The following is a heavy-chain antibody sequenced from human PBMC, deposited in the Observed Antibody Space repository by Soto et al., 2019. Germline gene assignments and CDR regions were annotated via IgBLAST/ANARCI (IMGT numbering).Heavy chain of an antibody. J-gene: IGHJ4*02. CDR3: ARGLLARDFWSAAWSYYFDY. V-gene: IGHV4-61*01. CDR1: GFSVTSGTFY. CDR2: FSYSGTT. Sequence: SETLSLTCTVSGFSVTSGTFYWSWIRQPPGEGLEWIGHFSYSGTTNYNPSLESRVAISVDTSKNQFSLKLSSVTAADTAVYYCARGLLARDFWSAAWSYYFDYWGQGTRVTVSS. D-gene: IGHD3-3*01.